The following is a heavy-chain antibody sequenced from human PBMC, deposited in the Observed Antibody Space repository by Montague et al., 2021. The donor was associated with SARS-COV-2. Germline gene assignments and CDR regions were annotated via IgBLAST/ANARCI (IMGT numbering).Heavy chain of an antibody. CDR2: ISSNGATI. D-gene: IGHD2-8*01. Sequence: SLRLSCAASGFDFFNFDMAWVRQAPGRGLEWISDISSNGATILYADSLKGRFTISRDNIRKSLYLQMNSLRAEDTAVYYCATNKYCTLHDCLHGCHYFDQWGQGTLVTVSS. V-gene: IGHV3-48*03. J-gene: IGHJ4*02. CDR3: ATNKYCTLHDCLHGCHYFDQ. CDR1: GFDFFNFD.